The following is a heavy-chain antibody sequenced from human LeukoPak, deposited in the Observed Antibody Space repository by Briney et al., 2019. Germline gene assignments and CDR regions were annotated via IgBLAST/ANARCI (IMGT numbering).Heavy chain of an antibody. CDR2: INPNSGGT. CDR1: GYIFIGYY. D-gene: IGHD3-10*01. CDR3: ARGWSYYGSGSYYIDPHFDY. J-gene: IGHJ4*02. V-gene: IGHV1-2*02. Sequence: ASVKVSCKASGYIFIGYYMHWVRQAPGQGLEWMGWINPNSGGTNYAQKFQGRVTMTRDTSISTAYMELSRLRSDDTAVYYCARGWSYYGSGSYYIDPHFDYWGQGTLVTVSS.